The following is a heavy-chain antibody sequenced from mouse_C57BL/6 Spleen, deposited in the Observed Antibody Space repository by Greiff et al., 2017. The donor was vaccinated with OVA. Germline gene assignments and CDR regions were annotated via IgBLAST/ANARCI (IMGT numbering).Heavy chain of an antibody. D-gene: IGHD2-10*02. V-gene: IGHV1-76*01. CDR3: AREYHAMDY. CDR1: GYTFTDYY. CDR2: IYPGSGNT. Sequence: VQLQQSGAELVRPGASVKLSCKASGYTFTDYYINWVKQRPGQGLEWIARIYPGSGNTYYNEKFKGKATLTAEKSSSTAYMQLSSLTSEDSAVYFCAREYHAMDYWGQGTSVTVSS. J-gene: IGHJ4*01.